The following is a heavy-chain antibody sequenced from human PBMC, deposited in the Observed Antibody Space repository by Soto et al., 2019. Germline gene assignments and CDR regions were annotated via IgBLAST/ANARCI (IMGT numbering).Heavy chain of an antibody. CDR1: GFTFSSYA. V-gene: IGHV3-64*01. D-gene: IGHD6-13*01. CDR2: ISSNGGST. Sequence: EVQLVESGGGLVQPGGSLRLSCAASGFTFSSYAMHWVRQAPGKGLEYVSAISSNGGSTYYANSVKGRFTISRDNSMSTLCLQMGSMRAEDMAVYYCARLNPIAAAFDYWGRGTLVTVSS. CDR3: ARLNPIAAAFDY. J-gene: IGHJ4*02.